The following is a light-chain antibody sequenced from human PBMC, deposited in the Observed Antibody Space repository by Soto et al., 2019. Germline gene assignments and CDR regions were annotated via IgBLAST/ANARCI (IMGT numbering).Light chain of an antibody. J-gene: IGLJ1*01. CDR3: SSHTSSSTRV. V-gene: IGLV2-14*01. CDR2: EVS. CDR1: SSDVGGYNY. Sequence: QSVLTQPASVSGSPGQSITISCTGTSSDVGGYNYVSWYQQHPGKAPKLMIYEVSNRPSGVSIGFSGSKSGNTAYLTISGLQAEDGADYYCSSHTSSSTRVFGTGSKVTVL.